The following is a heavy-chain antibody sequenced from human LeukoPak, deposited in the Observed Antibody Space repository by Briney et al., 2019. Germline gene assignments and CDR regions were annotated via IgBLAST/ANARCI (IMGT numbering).Heavy chain of an antibody. V-gene: IGHV3-23*01. D-gene: IGHD3-22*01. CDR3: AKFHYYDSSGFHH. CDR1: GFTFSSYA. CDR2: ISGSGGST. J-gene: IGHJ4*02. Sequence: GGSLRLSCAASGFTFSSYAMSWVRQAPGKGLEWVSAISGSGGSTYYADSVKGRFTISRDNSKSTLYLQMNSLRAEDTAVYYCAKFHYYDSSGFHHWGQGTLVTVSS.